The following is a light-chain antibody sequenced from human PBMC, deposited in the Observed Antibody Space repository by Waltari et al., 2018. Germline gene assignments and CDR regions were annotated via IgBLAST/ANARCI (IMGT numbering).Light chain of an antibody. CDR2: DVS. CDR3: SSYTSSGTVI. J-gene: IGLJ2*01. V-gene: IGLV2-14*03. CDR1: GSDVVSYVY. Sequence: QSALTQPASVSGSPGQSITISCTATGSDVVSYVYISWYQQHPGKGPKLMIFDVSNRPSGVSNRFSGSKSGNTASLTISGLQAEDEADYYCSSYTSSGTVIFGGGTKLTVL.